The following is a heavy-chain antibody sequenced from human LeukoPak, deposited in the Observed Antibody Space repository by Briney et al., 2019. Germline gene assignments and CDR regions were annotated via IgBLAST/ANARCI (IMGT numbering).Heavy chain of an antibody. D-gene: IGHD3-10*01. V-gene: IGHV1-2*02. CDR3: ARMVRGLDV. J-gene: IGHJ6*04. CDR1: GYTFKTYF. CDR2: ISSNSGDT. Sequence: ASVKVSCKTSGYTFKTYFIHWVRQAPGQGLEWMGWISSNSGDTKYAQTFQGRVTMTRDTSIDTIYLELSSLTSHDTAVYYCARMVRGLDVWGKGTSVTVSS.